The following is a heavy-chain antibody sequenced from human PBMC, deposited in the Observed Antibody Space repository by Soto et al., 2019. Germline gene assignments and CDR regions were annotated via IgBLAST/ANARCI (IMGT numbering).Heavy chain of an antibody. CDR3: ARVSSSGWYVDY. CDR1: GGSVSSGSYY. V-gene: IGHV4-61*01. CDR2: IYYSGST. Sequence: PSETLSLTCTASGGSVSSGSYYWSWIRQPPGKGLEWIGYIYYSGSTNYNPSLKSRVTISVDTSKNQFSLKLSSVTAADTAVYYCARVSSSGWYVDYWGQGTLVTVS. D-gene: IGHD6-19*01. J-gene: IGHJ4*02.